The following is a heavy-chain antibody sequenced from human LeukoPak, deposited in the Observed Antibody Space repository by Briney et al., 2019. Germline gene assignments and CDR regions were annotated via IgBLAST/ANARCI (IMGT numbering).Heavy chain of an antibody. J-gene: IGHJ6*03. D-gene: IGHD5-12*01. CDR3: TRPPGLRAYMDV. Sequence: PGGSLRLSCAASGFTFSGSGMHWVRQASGKGLEWVSRIRSKANSYATAYAASVKGRFTISRDDSKYTAYLQMNSLKTEDTAVYYCTRPPGLRAYMDVWGKGTTVTVSS. CDR2: IRSKANSYAT. V-gene: IGHV3-73*01. CDR1: GFTFSGSG.